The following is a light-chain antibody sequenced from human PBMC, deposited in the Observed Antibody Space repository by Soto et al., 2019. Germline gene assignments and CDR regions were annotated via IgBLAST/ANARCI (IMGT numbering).Light chain of an antibody. CDR2: QNN. CDR3: QAWDSSAYV. Sequence: SYELTQPPSVSVSPGQTASITCSGDKLGNSYASWYQQKAGQSPVLVIYQNNKRPSGIPERFSGSNSGNTATLIISGTESMDEADYYCQAWDSSAYVFGTGTKLTVL. CDR1: KLGNSY. V-gene: IGLV3-1*01. J-gene: IGLJ1*01.